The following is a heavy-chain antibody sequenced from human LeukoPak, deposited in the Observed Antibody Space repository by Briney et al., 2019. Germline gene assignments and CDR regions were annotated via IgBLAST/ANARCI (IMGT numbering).Heavy chain of an antibody. J-gene: IGHJ4*02. Sequence: GGSLRLSCAASGFTFSSYSMNWVRQAPGKGLEWVSSISSSSSYIYYADSVKGRFTISRDNAKNSLYLQMNSLRAEDTAVYYCAKSMASGSYPLDYWGQGTLVTVSS. CDR1: GFTFSSYS. D-gene: IGHD1-26*01. V-gene: IGHV3-21*01. CDR2: ISSSSSYI. CDR3: AKSMASGSYPLDY.